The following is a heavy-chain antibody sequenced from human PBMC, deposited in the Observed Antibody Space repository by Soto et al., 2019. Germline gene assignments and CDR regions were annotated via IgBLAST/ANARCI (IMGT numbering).Heavy chain of an antibody. CDR2: IYSGGST. Sequence: EVQLVESGGGLVQPGGSLRLSCAASGFTVSSNYMSWVRQAPGKGLEWVSVIYSGGSTYYAASVKGRFTISRHKSKNTRYLPISSLRAEDTAVYYCARGRDCGGDCPNWFDPWGQGTLVTVSS. V-gene: IGHV3-53*04. D-gene: IGHD2-21*02. CDR1: GFTVSSNY. J-gene: IGHJ5*02. CDR3: ARGRDCGGDCPNWFDP.